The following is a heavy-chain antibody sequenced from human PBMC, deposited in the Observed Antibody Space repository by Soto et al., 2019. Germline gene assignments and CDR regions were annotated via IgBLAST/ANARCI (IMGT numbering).Heavy chain of an antibody. V-gene: IGHV4-34*01. J-gene: IGHJ5*02. CDR3: ARGSGYCSGGSCGNWFDP. CDR1: GGSFSGYY. Sequence: PSETLSLTCAVYGGSFSGYYWSWIRQPPGKGLEWIGEINHSGSTNYNPSLKSRVTISVDTSKNQFSLKLSSVTAADTAVYYCARGSGYCSGGSCGNWFDPWGQGTLVTVSS. CDR2: INHSGST. D-gene: IGHD2-15*01.